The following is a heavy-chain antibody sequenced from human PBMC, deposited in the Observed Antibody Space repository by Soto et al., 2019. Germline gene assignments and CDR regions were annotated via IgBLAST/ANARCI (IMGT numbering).Heavy chain of an antibody. Sequence: SETLSLTCTVSGGSISSGGYYWSWIRQHPGKGLEWIGYIYYSGSTYYNPSLKSRVTISVDTSKNQFSLKLSSVTAADTVVYYCARGGHFVFDPWGQGTLVTVSS. CDR1: GGSISSGGYY. V-gene: IGHV4-31*03. D-gene: IGHD3-16*01. J-gene: IGHJ5*02. CDR3: ARGGHFVFDP. CDR2: IYYSGST.